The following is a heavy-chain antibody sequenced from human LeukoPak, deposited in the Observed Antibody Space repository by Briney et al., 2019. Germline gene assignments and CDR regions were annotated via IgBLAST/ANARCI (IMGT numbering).Heavy chain of an antibody. J-gene: IGHJ6*02. Sequence: ASVKVSCKGSGYIFPDYYIYWVRQAPGQGLERMGRINPNCGDTNYAQKFQGRVTMTRDTSISTVYMELSRLRSDDTAVYYCARDGGYCSSGTICYSRAEYYYYGMDVWGQGTTVTVSS. CDR2: INPNCGDT. V-gene: IGHV1-2*06. CDR1: GYIFPDYY. D-gene: IGHD2-2*01. CDR3: ARDGGYCSSGTICYSRAEYYYYGMDV.